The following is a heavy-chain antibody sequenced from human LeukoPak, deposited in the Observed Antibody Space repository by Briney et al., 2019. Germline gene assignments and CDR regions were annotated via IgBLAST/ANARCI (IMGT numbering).Heavy chain of an antibody. V-gene: IGHV3-48*04. Sequence: PGGSLRLSCAASGFTFSTFGMNWVRQAPGKGLEWVSYISSTGSTIYYADSVKGRFTIPRDNAKNSLYLQMNSLRAEDTAVYYCASDYYDRSQYWGQGTLVTVSS. CDR1: GFTFSTFG. D-gene: IGHD3-22*01. CDR3: ASDYYDRSQY. J-gene: IGHJ4*02. CDR2: ISSTGSTI.